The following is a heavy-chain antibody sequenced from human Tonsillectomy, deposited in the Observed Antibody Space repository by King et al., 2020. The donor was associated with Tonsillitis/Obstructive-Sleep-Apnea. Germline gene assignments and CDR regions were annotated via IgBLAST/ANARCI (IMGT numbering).Heavy chain of an antibody. V-gene: IGHV4-39*01. J-gene: IGHJ4*02. CDR3: ARHRGYYFDY. D-gene: IGHD3-10*01. CDR2: VYYSGNI. Sequence: QLQESGPGLVKPSETLSLTCTVSGGSISGSNYFWAWIRQPPGKGLEWIGSVYYSGNIYYNPSRKSRVTISVDTSKNQFSLRLRSGTAADTALYYCARHRGYYFDYWGQGTLVPGSS. CDR1: GGSISGSNYF.